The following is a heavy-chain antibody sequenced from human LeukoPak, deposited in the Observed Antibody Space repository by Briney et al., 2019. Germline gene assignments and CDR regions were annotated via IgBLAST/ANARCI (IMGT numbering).Heavy chain of an antibody. V-gene: IGHV1-2*04. Sequence: ASVKVSCKASGYTFTGYYMHWVRQAPGQGLEWMGWINPNSGGTNYAQKFQGWVTMTRGTSISTAYMELSRLRSDDTAVYYCARGLITMVRGVREVDFDYWGQGTLVTVSS. CDR1: GYTFTGYY. CDR3: ARGLITMVRGVREVDFDY. CDR2: INPNSGGT. J-gene: IGHJ4*02. D-gene: IGHD3-10*01.